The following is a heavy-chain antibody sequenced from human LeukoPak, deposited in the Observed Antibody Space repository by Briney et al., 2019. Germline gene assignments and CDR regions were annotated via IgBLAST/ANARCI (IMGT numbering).Heavy chain of an antibody. CDR1: GVTFSSDA. J-gene: IGHJ6*03. V-gene: IGHV3-23*01. D-gene: IGHD6-13*01. CDR2: IIGSVGST. Sequence: GGSLRLSCAASGVTFSSDAMSWVRHAPPRGREWVSAIIGSVGSTYYADSVKGRFTISRDNSKNTLYLQMNSLRAEDTAVYYCAKGYSSSWYPPYYMDVWGKGTTVTVSS. CDR3: AKGYSSSWYPPYYMDV.